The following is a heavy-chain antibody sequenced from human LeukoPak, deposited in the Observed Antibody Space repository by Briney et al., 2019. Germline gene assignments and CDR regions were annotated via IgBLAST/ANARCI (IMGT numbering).Heavy chain of an antibody. CDR3: ARGEQLVSPFDY. CDR2: ISYDGSNK. Sequence: GGSLRLSCAASGFTFSSYGMHWVRQAPGKGLEWVAVISYDGSNKYYADSVKGRFTISRDNSKNTLYLQMNSLRAEDTAVYYCARGEQLVSPFDYWGQGTLVTVSS. D-gene: IGHD6-13*01. V-gene: IGHV3-30*03. J-gene: IGHJ4*02. CDR1: GFTFSSYG.